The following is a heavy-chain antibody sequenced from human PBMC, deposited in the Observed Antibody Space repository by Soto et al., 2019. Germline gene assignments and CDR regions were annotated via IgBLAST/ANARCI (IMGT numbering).Heavy chain of an antibody. V-gene: IGHV4-31*03. D-gene: IGHD5-18*01. CDR3: ARKRDGYNEGYFDY. Sequence: SETLSLTCTVSGGSISSGGYYWSWIRQHPGKGLEWIGYIYYSGSTYYNPSLKSRVTISVDTSKNQFSLRLSSVTAADTAVYYCARKRDGYNEGYFDYWGQGTLVTVSS. CDR2: IYYSGST. CDR1: GGSISSGGYY. J-gene: IGHJ4*02.